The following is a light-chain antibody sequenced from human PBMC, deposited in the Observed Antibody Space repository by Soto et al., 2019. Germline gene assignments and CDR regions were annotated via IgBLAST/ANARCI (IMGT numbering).Light chain of an antibody. Sequence: QSVLTQPPSASGTPGQRVAFSCSGSSSNIGANTVNWYQQLPGAAPKLLIYSHSQRPSGVPDRFSGSKSGTSASLAISGLQSDDEADYYCAAWDDSLNAYVFGTGTKGTVL. CDR1: SSNIGANT. CDR3: AAWDDSLNAYV. CDR2: SHS. J-gene: IGLJ1*01. V-gene: IGLV1-44*01.